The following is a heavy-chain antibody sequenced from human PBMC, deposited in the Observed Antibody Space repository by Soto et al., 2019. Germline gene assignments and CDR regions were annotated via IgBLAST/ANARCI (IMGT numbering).Heavy chain of an antibody. CDR3: ARRDHDSSPGPYFGKGG. V-gene: IGHV5-10-1*01. Sequence: GESLKISCKGSGYSFTSYWISWVRQMPGKGLEWMGRIDPSDSYTNYSPSFQGHVTISADKSISTAYLQWSSLKASDTAMYYCARRDHDSSPGPYFGKGGWGQGTTVTVSS. D-gene: IGHD3-22*01. J-gene: IGHJ6*02. CDR2: IDPSDSYT. CDR1: GYSFTSYW.